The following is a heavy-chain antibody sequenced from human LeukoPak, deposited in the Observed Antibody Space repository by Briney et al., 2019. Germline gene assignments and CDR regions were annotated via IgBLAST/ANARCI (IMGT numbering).Heavy chain of an antibody. V-gene: IGHV3-23*01. CDR1: GFTFSNYA. CDR2: ISGSGGST. Sequence: GGSLRLSCAVSGFTFSNYAMSWVRQAPGKGLEWVSAISGSGGSTYYADSVKGRFTISRDNSKNTLYLQMNSLRAEDTAVYYCAKGVAADAEYFQHWGQGTLVTVSS. J-gene: IGHJ1*01. D-gene: IGHD6-19*01. CDR3: AKGVAADAEYFQH.